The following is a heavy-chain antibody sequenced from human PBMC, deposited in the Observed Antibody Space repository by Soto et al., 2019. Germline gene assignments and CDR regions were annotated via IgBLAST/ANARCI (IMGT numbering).Heavy chain of an antibody. J-gene: IGHJ1*01. CDR3: AARGRCSGGSCIYFQH. CDR2: IYHSGST. V-gene: IGHV4-4*02. Sequence: QVQLQESGPGLEKPSGTLSLTCAVSSGSISSSNWWSWVRQPPGKGLEWIGEIYHSGSTNYNPSLKSRVTISVDKSKNQFSLKLSSVTAADTAVYYCAARGRCSGGSCIYFQHWGQGTLVTVSS. CDR1: SGSISSSNW. D-gene: IGHD2-15*01.